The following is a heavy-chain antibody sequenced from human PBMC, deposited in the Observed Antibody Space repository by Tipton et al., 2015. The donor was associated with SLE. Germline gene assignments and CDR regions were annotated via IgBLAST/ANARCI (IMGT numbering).Heavy chain of an antibody. Sequence: LRLSCTVSGGSISSSSYYWGWIRQPPGKGLEWIGSIYYSGSTYYNPSLKSRVTISVDTSKNQFSLKLRSVTAADTAVYYCARGPRFLEWLHPFDYWGQGTLVTVSS. J-gene: IGHJ4*02. CDR3: ARGPRFLEWLHPFDY. D-gene: IGHD3-3*01. V-gene: IGHV4-39*07. CDR2: IYYSGST. CDR1: GGSISSSSYY.